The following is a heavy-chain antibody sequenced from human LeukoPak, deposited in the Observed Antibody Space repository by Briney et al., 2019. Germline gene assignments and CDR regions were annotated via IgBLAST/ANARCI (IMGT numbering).Heavy chain of an antibody. V-gene: IGHV3-48*03. J-gene: IGHJ5*02. Sequence: PGGSLRLSCAASGFTFGSYEMNWVRQAPGKGLEWVSYISSSGSTIYYADSVKGRFTISRDNAKNSLYLQMNSLRAEDTALYYCARDPIAAAGTLNWFDPWGQGTLVTVSS. CDR2: ISSSGSTI. CDR1: GFTFGSYE. CDR3: ARDPIAAAGTLNWFDP. D-gene: IGHD6-13*01.